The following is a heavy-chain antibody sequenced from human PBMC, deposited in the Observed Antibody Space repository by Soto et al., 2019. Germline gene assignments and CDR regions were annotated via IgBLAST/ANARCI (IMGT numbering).Heavy chain of an antibody. CDR3: ARHGTYYDILTGHYYYGMDV. CDR1: GYSFTSYW. V-gene: IGHV5-10-1*01. D-gene: IGHD3-9*01. Sequence: GESLKISCQVSGYSFTSYWISWVRQMPGKGLEWMGRIDPSDSYTNYSPSFQGHVTISADKSISTAYLQWSSLKASDTAMYYCARHGTYYDILTGHYYYGMDVWGQGTTVTVSS. J-gene: IGHJ6*02. CDR2: IDPSDSYT.